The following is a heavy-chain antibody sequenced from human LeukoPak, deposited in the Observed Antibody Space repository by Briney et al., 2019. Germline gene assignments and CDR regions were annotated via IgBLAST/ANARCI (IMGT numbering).Heavy chain of an antibody. CDR2: FDPEDGET. CDR3: ATFELAYCGGDCYSV. D-gene: IGHD2-21*02. CDR1: GYTLTELS. Sequence: ASVKVSCKVSGYTLTELSMHWVRQAPGKGLEWMGGFDPEDGETIYEQKFRGRVTMTEDTSTDTPYMELSSLRSEDTAVYYCATFELAYCGGDCYSVWGQGTLVTVSS. J-gene: IGHJ4*02. V-gene: IGHV1-24*01.